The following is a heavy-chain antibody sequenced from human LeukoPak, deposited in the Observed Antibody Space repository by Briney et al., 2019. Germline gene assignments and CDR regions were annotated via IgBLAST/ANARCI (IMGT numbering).Heavy chain of an antibody. CDR2: IHPDTDDA. J-gene: IGHJ6*03. CDR1: GYDLTVYY. Sequence: ASVKVSCKASGYDLTVYYIFWVRQAPGQGLEWLGRIHPDTDDAQYAQKFQGRVTMTRDTSISTAYMELSRLRSDDTAVYYCARSGYSYGLSPLSYYYYYMDVWGKGTTVTVSS. V-gene: IGHV1-2*02. CDR3: ARSGYSYGLSPLSYYYYYMDV. D-gene: IGHD5-18*01.